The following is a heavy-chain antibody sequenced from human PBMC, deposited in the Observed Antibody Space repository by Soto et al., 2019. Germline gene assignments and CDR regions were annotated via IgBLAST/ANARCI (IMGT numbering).Heavy chain of an antibody. CDR2: ISSAGTYI. CDR3: VRDSSQNVV. J-gene: IGHJ6*02. CDR1: GFTFSNYK. Sequence: KAVGSLRLACAPSGFTFSNYKMNWVRQPPGKGLEWVAAISSAGTYIYYADSVKGRFTTSRDDARKSLYLQMTGLRAEYTAVYYCVRDSSQNVVWGQGTTVTVSS. V-gene: IGHV3-21*01.